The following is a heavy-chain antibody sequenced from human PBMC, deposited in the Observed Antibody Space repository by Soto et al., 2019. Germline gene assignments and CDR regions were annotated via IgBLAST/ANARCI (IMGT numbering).Heavy chain of an antibody. CDR2: ISSSSSYT. V-gene: IGHV3-11*05. CDR3: ARDLPGYSGYDPNYYYYGMDV. D-gene: IGHD5-12*01. CDR1: GFTFSDYY. J-gene: IGHJ6*02. Sequence: QVQLVESGGGLVQPGGTLRLSCAASGFTFSDYYTSWIRQAPGKGLAWVSYISSSSSYTNYADSLKGRFTISRDNAKNSLYLKMNSLRAEDTAVYYCARDLPGYSGYDPNYYYYGMDVWGQGTTVTVSS.